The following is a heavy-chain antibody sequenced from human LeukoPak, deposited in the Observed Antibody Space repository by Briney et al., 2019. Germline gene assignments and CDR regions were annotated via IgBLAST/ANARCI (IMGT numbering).Heavy chain of an antibody. D-gene: IGHD2-2*01. CDR1: GFTFSSYG. V-gene: IGHV3-30*02. CDR3: AKDRVVVPAANHPLPPDGSLAEHYYFDY. J-gene: IGHJ4*02. CDR2: IRYDGSNK. Sequence: GGSLRLSCAASGFTFSSYGMHWVRQAPGKGLEWVAFIRYDGSNKYYADSVKGRFTISRDNSKNTLYLQMNSLRAEDTAVYYCAKDRVVVPAANHPLPPDGSLAEHYYFDYWGQGTLVTVSS.